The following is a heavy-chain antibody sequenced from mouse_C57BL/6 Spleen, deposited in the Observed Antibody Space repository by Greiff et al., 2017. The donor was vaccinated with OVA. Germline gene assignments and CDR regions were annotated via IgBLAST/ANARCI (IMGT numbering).Heavy chain of an antibody. CDR1: GYTFTSYW. CDR2: IDPSDSYT. CDR3: ARSYYDGYFYAMDY. V-gene: IGHV1-50*01. D-gene: IGHD2-3*01. Sequence: VQLQQPGAELVKPGASVKLSCKASGYTFTSYWMQWVKQRPGQGLEWIGEIDPSDSYTNYNQKFKGKATLTVDTSSSTAYMQLSSLTSEDSAVYYCARSYYDGYFYAMDYWGQGTSVTVSS. J-gene: IGHJ4*01.